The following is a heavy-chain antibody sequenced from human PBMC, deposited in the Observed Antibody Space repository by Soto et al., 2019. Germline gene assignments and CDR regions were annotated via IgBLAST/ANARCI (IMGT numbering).Heavy chain of an antibody. Sequence: QVQLQESGPGLVKPSQTLSLTCTVSGGSISSGGYYWSWIRQHPGKGLEWIGYIYYSGTTYYTYYNPSLKSRVPLSVATSKNQFSLKLSSVTAASTAVYYCAREPLTWGQGTLVTVSS. CDR1: GGSISSGGYY. CDR2: IYYSGTTYYT. V-gene: IGHV4-31*03. CDR3: AREPLT. J-gene: IGHJ4*02.